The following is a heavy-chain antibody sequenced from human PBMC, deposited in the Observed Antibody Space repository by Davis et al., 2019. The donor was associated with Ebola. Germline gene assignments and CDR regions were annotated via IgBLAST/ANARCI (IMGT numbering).Heavy chain of an antibody. J-gene: IGHJ6*03. CDR2: IIPIFGTA. D-gene: IGHD3-3*01. Sequence: SVKVSCKASGGTFSSYAISWVRQAPGQGLEWMGGIIPIFGTANYAQKFQGRVTITADESTSTAYMELSSLRSEDTAVYYCARDALPYDFWSGYFRYYYYYMDVWGKGTTVTVSS. CDR1: GGTFSSYA. CDR3: ARDALPYDFWSGYFRYYYYYMDV. V-gene: IGHV1-69*13.